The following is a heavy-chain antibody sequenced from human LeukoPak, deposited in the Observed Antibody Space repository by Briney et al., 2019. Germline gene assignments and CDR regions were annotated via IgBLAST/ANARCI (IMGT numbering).Heavy chain of an antibody. J-gene: IGHJ6*02. CDR3: AATVTTDPYYYGMDV. CDR1: GFTFSSYA. D-gene: IGHD4-17*01. CDR2: ISGSGGST. V-gene: IGHV3-23*01. Sequence: PGGSLRLSCAASGFTFSSYAMSWVRQAPGKGLEWVSAISGSGGSTYYADSVKGRFTISRDNSKNTLYLQTNSLRAEDTAVYYCAATVTTDPYYYGMDVWGQGTTVTVSS.